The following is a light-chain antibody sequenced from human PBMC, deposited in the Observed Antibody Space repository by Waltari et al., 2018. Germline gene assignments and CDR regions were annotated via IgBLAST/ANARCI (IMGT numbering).Light chain of an antibody. CDR2: GAS. Sequence: ETVLTQTPGSLSLSPGEGTTISCRACHTVRTTYLAWYQQKPGQDPTLLIYGASSRATGIPDRFSGSGSGTDFALTISSLEPEDFAVYYCQQYDISPLTFGGGTKVEIK. J-gene: IGKJ4*01. V-gene: IGKV3-20*01. CDR1: HTVRTTY. CDR3: QQYDISPLT.